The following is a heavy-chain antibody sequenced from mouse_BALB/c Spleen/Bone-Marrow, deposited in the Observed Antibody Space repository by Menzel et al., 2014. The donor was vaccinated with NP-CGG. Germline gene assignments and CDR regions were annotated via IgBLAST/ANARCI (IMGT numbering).Heavy chain of an antibody. CDR2: IDPANGNT. CDR3: ALYYDYDVGY. D-gene: IGHD2-4*01. J-gene: IGHJ2*01. CDR1: GFNIKDTY. Sequence: DVQLQESGAELVKPGASVKLSCTASGFNIKDTYMRWVKQRPEQGLEWIGRIDPANGNTKYDPKFQGKATITADTSSNTAYLQLSSLTSEDTAVYYCALYYDYDVGYWGQGTTLTVSS. V-gene: IGHV14-3*02.